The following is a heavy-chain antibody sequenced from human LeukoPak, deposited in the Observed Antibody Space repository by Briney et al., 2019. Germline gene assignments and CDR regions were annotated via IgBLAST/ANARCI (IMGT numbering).Heavy chain of an antibody. D-gene: IGHD4-23*01. J-gene: IGHJ4*02. CDR2: INSDGSIT. V-gene: IGHV3-74*01. Sequence: GGSLRLSCAASGFTFTTYWMHWVRQAPGKGLVWVSHINSDGSITSYADSVKGRFTISRDNAKNTLYLQMNSLRAEDTAVYYCAIHDYGGYFDSWGLGTLVTVSS. CDR1: GFTFTTYW. CDR3: AIHDYGGYFDS.